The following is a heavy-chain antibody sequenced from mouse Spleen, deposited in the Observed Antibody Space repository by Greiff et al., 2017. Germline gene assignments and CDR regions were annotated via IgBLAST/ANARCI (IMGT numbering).Heavy chain of an antibody. J-gene: IGHJ3*01. V-gene: IGHV1-63*01. CDR2: IYPGGGYT. D-gene: IGHD1-1*01. Sequence: QVQLQQSGAELVRPGTSVKMSCKASGYTFTNYWIGWAKQRPGHGLEWIGDIYPGGGYTNYNEKFKGKATLTADKSSSTAYMQFSSLTSEDSAIYYCARGDYYGSSSFAYWGQGTLVTVSA. CDR3: ARGDYYGSSSFAY. CDR1: GYTFTNYW.